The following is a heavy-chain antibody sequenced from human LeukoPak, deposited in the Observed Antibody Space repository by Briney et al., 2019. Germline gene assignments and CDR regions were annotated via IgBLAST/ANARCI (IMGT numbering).Heavy chain of an antibody. CDR1: GFTVSSNY. CDR2: IYSAGVA. D-gene: IGHD3-9*01. J-gene: IGHJ6*02. CDR3: ARDVRDFDWLPMDV. V-gene: IGHV3-53*01. Sequence: GGSLRLSCAASGFTVSSNYMSWVRQAPGKGLEWVSVIYSAGVAHYADSVKGRFTISRDSSKNTLYLEMNSLRVEDTAVYYCARDVRDFDWLPMDVWGQGTTVTVSS.